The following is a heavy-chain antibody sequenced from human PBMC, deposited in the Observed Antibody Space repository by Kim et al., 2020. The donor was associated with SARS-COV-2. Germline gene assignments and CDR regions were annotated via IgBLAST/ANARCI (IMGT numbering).Heavy chain of an antibody. CDR1: GGSFSGYY. J-gene: IGHJ3*02. CDR2: INHSGST. CDR3: ARPYGSGSYYLHAFDI. V-gene: IGHV4-34*01. D-gene: IGHD3-10*01. Sequence: SETLSLTCAVYGGSFSGYYWSWIRQPPGKGLEWIGEINHSGSTNYNPSLKSRVTISVDTPKNQFSLKLSSVTAADTAVYYCARPYGSGSYYLHAFDIWGQGTMVTVSS.